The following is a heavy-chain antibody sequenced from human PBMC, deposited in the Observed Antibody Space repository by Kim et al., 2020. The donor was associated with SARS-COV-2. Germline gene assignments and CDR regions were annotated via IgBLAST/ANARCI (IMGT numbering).Heavy chain of an antibody. V-gene: IGHV4-59*01. CDR3: ARRRSSKPFDY. D-gene: IGHD6-13*01. J-gene: IGHJ4*02. Sequence: NYTPSLKSRVTISVDTSKNQFSLKLSSVTAADTAVYYCARRRSSKPFDYWGQGTLVTVSS.